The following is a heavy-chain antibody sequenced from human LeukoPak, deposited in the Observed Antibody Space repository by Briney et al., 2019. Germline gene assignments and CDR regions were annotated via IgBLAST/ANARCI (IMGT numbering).Heavy chain of an antibody. CDR2: IIPIFGTA. CDR3: ARVHRSALTTVITPWYYYMDV. V-gene: IGHV1-69*05. Sequence: SVKVSCKASGGTFSSYAVSWVRQAPGQGLEWMGGIIPIFGTANYAQKFQGRVTITTDESTSTAYMELSSLRSEDTAVYYCARVHRSALTTVITPWYYYMDVWGKGTTVTVSS. J-gene: IGHJ6*03. D-gene: IGHD4-17*01. CDR1: GGTFSSYA.